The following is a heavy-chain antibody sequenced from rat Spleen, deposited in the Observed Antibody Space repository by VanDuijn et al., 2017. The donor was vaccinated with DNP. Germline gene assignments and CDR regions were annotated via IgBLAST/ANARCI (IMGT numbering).Heavy chain of an antibody. V-gene: IGHV5-31*01. CDR3: ARRGYYGSYWYFDF. Sequence: EVQLVESGGGLVQPGRSLKLSCAASGITFSNYWMTWIRQVPGKGLEWITSIAISESSTYYSDSVKGRFTISRDNAKNTLYLQMNSLRSGDTATYYCARRGYYGSYWYFDFWGPGTMVTVSS. D-gene: IGHD1-6*01. J-gene: IGHJ1*01. CDR2: IAISESST. CDR1: GITFSNYW.